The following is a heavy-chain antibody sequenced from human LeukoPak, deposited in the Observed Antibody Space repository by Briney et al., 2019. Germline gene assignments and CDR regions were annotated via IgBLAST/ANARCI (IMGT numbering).Heavy chain of an antibody. CDR1: GFTFSSYW. Sequence: QSGGSLRLSCAASGFTFSSYWMSWVRPAPGKGLEWVANIKQDGSEKYYVDSVKGRFTISRDNAKNSLYLQMNSLRAEDTAVYYCARGTRSFGELYRYWGQGTLVTVSS. J-gene: IGHJ4*02. V-gene: IGHV3-7*03. CDR3: ARGTRSFGELYRY. D-gene: IGHD3-10*01. CDR2: IKQDGSEK.